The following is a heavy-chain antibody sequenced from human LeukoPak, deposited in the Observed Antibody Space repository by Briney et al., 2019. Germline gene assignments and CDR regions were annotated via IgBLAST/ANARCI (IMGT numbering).Heavy chain of an antibody. J-gene: IGHJ3*02. V-gene: IGHV4-59*01. CDR3: AREMYYYDSSGYYYPDAFDI. Sequence: SETLSLTCTVSGGSISSYYWSWIRQPPGKGLEWIGYIYYSGSTNYNPSLKSRVTISVDTSKNQFSLKLSSVTAADTAVYYCAREMYYYDSSGYYYPDAFDIWGQGTMVTVSS. CDR2: IYYSGST. D-gene: IGHD3-22*01. CDR1: GGSISSYY.